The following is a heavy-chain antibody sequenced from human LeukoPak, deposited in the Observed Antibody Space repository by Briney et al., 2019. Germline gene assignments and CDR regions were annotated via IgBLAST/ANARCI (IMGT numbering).Heavy chain of an antibody. CDR1: GGSDTGYY. CDR2: IYYRGSA. J-gene: IGHJ4*02. D-gene: IGHD3-22*01. CDR3: ARLRDYYDTSGYYD. Sequence: SETLSLTCTVSGGSDTGYYWHCIRPPPWKGLEWIGCIYYRGSATYNPSLKSRVIISADTSNNQCSLRLSSVTAADTAVYYCARLRDYYDTSGYYDWGQGTLVTVSS. V-gene: IGHV4-59*08.